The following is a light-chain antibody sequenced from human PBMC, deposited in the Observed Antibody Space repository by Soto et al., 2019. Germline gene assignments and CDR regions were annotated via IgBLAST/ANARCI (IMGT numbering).Light chain of an antibody. CDR2: DAS. CDR1: QGISTY. Sequence: LTQSPATLSLSPRERATLSCTASQGISTYIAWYQQKPGHPPRRLMFDASRRATGIPPRFSGGGFGTQVCLTISNLAPDDYAFYYCQQRCESFGPGTRLEI. J-gene: IGKJ5*01. V-gene: IGKV3D-11*01. CDR3: QQRCES.